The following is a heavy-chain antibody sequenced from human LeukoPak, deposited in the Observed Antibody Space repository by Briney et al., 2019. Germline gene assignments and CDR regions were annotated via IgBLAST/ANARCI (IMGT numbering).Heavy chain of an antibody. CDR2: ISSAGTTK. V-gene: IGHV3-11*04. Sequence: GGSLRLSCAASGFTASSNYMSWVRQAPGKGLEWISYISSAGTTKIYADSVKGRFTISRDNAKNSLYLQMNSLRAEDTAVYYCARDYWFDPWGHGTLVTVSS. J-gene: IGHJ5*02. CDR3: ARDYWFDP. CDR1: GFTASSNY.